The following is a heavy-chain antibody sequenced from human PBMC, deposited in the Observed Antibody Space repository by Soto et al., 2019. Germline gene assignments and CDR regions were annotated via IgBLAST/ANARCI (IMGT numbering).Heavy chain of an antibody. J-gene: IGHJ4*02. CDR2: ISGSGDTT. CDR3: AFKGSDHPYY. Sequence: EVQLLESGGGLIQPGGSLRLSCAGSGFTFASYAMSWVRQAPGKGLEWVSSISGSGDTTYYADSVNGRFTISRDNSQRTLALQMNSLRVEDTAVYYCAFKGSDHPYYWGQGTVVTVSS. CDR1: GFTFASYA. V-gene: IGHV3-23*01.